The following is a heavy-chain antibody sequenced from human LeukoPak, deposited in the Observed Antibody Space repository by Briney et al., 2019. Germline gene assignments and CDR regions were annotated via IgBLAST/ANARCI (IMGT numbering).Heavy chain of an antibody. D-gene: IGHD3-10*02. CDR3: AKDPLYYVWGPPTDSAP. Sequence: GGSLRLSCAASGFTFSNYAMSWVRQAPGKGLEWVSAISGSGGSTYYADSVKGRFTISRDNSKNTLYLQMNSLRAEDTAVYYCAKDPLYYVWGPPTDSAPGGKGPLVTVPS. CDR2: ISGSGGST. CDR1: GFTFSNYA. J-gene: IGHJ5*02. V-gene: IGHV3-23*01.